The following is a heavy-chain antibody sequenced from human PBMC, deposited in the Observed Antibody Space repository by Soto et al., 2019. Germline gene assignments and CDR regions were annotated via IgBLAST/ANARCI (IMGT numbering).Heavy chain of an antibody. Sequence: ASVKVSCKASGYTFTSYYMHWVRQAPGQGLEWMGIINPSGGSTSYAQKFQGRVTMTRDTSTSTVYMELSSLRSEDTAVYYCARDLPTYYYDSSGYQGDAFDIWGQGTMVTVS. CDR2: INPSGGST. CDR3: ARDLPTYYYDSSGYQGDAFDI. V-gene: IGHV1-46*01. CDR1: GYTFTSYY. D-gene: IGHD3-22*01. J-gene: IGHJ3*02.